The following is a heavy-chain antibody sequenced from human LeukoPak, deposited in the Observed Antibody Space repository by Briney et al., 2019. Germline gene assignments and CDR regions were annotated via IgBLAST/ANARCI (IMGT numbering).Heavy chain of an antibody. CDR3: TTALDYGDAFDI. CDR2: IKSKTDGGTT. Sequence: PGGSLRLSCAASGFTFSNAWMSWVRQAPEKGLEWVGRIKSKTDGGTTDYVAPVQGRFTISRDDSKNTLYLQMNSLKTEDTAVYYCTTALDYGDAFDIWGQSTMLTVSS. D-gene: IGHD4-17*01. J-gene: IGHJ3*02. V-gene: IGHV3-15*01. CDR1: GFTFSNAW.